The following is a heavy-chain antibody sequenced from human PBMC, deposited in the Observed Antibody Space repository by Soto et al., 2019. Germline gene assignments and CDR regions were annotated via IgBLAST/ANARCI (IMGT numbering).Heavy chain of an antibody. CDR1: GGSISSGGYY. J-gene: IGHJ5*02. D-gene: IGHD3-22*01. CDR2: IYYSGST. Sequence: QVQLQESGPGLVKPSQTLSLTCTVSGGSISSGGYYWSWIRQHPGKGLEWIGYIYYSGSTYYNPSLKSRVTISVDTSKNQFSLKMSSVTAADTAVYYRARGNYYDSSGYSEVDPWVQGTLVTVSS. V-gene: IGHV4-31*03. CDR3: ARGNYYDSSGYSEVDP.